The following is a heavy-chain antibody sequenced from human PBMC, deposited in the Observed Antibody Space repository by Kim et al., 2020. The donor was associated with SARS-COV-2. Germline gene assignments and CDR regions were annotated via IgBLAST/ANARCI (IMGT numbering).Heavy chain of an antibody. CDR3: AQGDALDF. V-gene: IGHV3-7*03. J-gene: IGHJ3*01. Sequence: GGSLRLSCAASGFTFSSYWMTWVRQAPGKGLEWVANIKRNGSEIYYVDSVKGRFTISRDNAKNSVYLQMNSVRAEDTAVYYCAQGDALDFWGQGTMVTVSS. CDR1: GFTFSSYW. CDR2: IKRNGSEI.